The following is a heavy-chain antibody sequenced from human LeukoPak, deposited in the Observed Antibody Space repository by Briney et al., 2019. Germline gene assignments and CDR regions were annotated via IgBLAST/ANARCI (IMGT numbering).Heavy chain of an antibody. D-gene: IGHD3-3*01. V-gene: IGHV3-23*01. CDR2: ISGSGATT. CDR1: GFTFSHYT. J-gene: IGHJ1*01. Sequence: PGGSLTLSCAASGFTFSHYTLSWVRQAPGKGLEWVSLISGSGATTYYADSVKGRFTISRDNSKNTLYLQMTSLGAEDTAVYFCAKDHIWNGIAIYGXTXXWG. CDR3: AKDHIWNGIAIYGXTXX.